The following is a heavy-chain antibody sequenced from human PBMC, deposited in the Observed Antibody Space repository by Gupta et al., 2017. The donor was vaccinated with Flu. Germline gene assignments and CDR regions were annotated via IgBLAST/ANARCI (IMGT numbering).Heavy chain of an antibody. D-gene: IGHD6-13*01. CDR3: SRLNEADDL. V-gene: IGHV3-74*01. CDR2: INGDGSSI. Sequence: EVQLVESGGDLVQPGGSLRLSCAASGFSFNSYWIHWVRQAPGKGLEWVSRINGDGSSINYADSVKGRFTTSRDNAKNTLYLQMNSLRAEDTAVYYCSRLNEADDLWGHGTLVTVSS. CDR1: GFSFNSYW. J-gene: IGHJ5*02.